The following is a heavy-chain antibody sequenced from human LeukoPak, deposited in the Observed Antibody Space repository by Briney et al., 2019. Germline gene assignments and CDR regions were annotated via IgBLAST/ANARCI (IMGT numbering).Heavy chain of an antibody. D-gene: IGHD3-3*01. J-gene: IGHJ6*03. CDR3: ARVYGVVITYYYYMDV. Sequence: SETLSLTCTVSGGSISSYYWSWIRQPPGKGLEWIGYIYYSGSTYYNPSLKSRVTISVDTSKNQFSLKLSSVTAADTAVYYCARVYGVVITYYYYMDVWGKGTTVTFSS. V-gene: IGHV4-30-4*08. CDR1: GGSISSYY. CDR2: IYYSGST.